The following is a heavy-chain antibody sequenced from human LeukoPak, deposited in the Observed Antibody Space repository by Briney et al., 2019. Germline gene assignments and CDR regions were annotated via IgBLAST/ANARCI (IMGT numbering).Heavy chain of an antibody. V-gene: IGHV3-21*06. Sequence: GGSLRLSCAASGFGFSSGTMNWVRQAPGKAREGVSSLSGSGRLFWYAASLKGRFTISRDNAANSLFLQMNSLRVEDTAVYYCARDLQTGLAFDAWGQGTVVAVSS. J-gene: IGHJ3*01. CDR3: ARDLQTGLAFDA. D-gene: IGHD3-9*01. CDR1: GFGFSSGT. CDR2: LSGSGRLF.